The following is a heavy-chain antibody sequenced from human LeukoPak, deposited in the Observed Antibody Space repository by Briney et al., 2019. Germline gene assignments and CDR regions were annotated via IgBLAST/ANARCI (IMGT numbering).Heavy chain of an antibody. D-gene: IGHD1-1*01. CDR3: AKPARTDYVDY. V-gene: IGHV3-23*01. CDR2: IDYSGGST. CDR1: GFTLSSYE. Sequence: GGSLRLSCTASGFTLSSYEMSWIRQAPGKGLEWVSSIDYSGGSTYYADSVKGRFTISRDNSKNTLYLQMNSLRAEDTAVYYCAKPARTDYVDYWGQGTLVTVST. J-gene: IGHJ4*02.